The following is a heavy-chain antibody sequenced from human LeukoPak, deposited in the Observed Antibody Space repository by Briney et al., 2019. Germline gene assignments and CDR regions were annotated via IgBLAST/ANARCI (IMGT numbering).Heavy chain of an antibody. CDR2: IKEDGSVK. CDR3: AKAPPYYSDSSGYFQH. D-gene: IGHD3-22*01. J-gene: IGHJ1*01. Sequence: GGSLRLSCAASGFTFSRHWMDWVRQAPGKGLEWVANIKEDGSVKQYVDSVKGRFTISRDNAKNSLYLQMNNLRPDDTAFYYCAKAPPYYSDSSGYFQHWGQGTLVTVSS. V-gene: IGHV3-7*03. CDR1: GFTFSRHW.